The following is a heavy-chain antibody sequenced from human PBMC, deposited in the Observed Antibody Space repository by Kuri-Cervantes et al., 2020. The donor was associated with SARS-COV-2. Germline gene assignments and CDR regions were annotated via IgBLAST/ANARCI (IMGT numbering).Heavy chain of an antibody. Sequence: SETLSLTCTVSGGSISSYYWSWIRQPPGKGLEWIGYIYYSGSTNYNPSLKSRVTISVDTSKNQFSLKLSSVTAADTAVYYCARDSPGRYYDSSGYAPWPRYFDLRGRGTLATVSS. D-gene: IGHD3-22*01. J-gene: IGHJ2*01. CDR3: ARDSPGRYYDSSGYAPWPRYFDL. CDR1: GGSISSYY. V-gene: IGHV4-59*01. CDR2: IYYSGST.